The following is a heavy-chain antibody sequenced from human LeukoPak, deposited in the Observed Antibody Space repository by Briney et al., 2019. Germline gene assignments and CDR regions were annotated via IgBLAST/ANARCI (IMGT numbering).Heavy chain of an antibody. CDR3: ASVRRGFGESSKYYAYYYMGV. CDR2: IYYSGST. V-gene: IGHV4-39*01. D-gene: IGHD3-10*01. Sequence: PSETLSLTCTVSGGSISSSSYYWGWIRQPPGKGLEWIGNIYYSGSTYYNPALKSRVTISLDTSRNQFSLKLSSVTAADTAVYYCASVRRGFGESSKYYAYYYMGVWGKGTTVTISS. CDR1: GGSISSSSYY. J-gene: IGHJ6*03.